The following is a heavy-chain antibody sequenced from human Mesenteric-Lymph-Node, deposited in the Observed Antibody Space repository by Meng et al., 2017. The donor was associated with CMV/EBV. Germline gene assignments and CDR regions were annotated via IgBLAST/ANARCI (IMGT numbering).Heavy chain of an antibody. CDR2: INHSGVP. CDR3: ARGSDIPVNNY. D-gene: IGHD2-15*01. CDR1: GGSFSGYY. Sequence: QVQLQRWVAGLLKPSGTLSLTCAVYGGSFSGYYWSWIRQPPGKGLEWIGEINHSGVPNYNPSLKSRVTISLDRSKNQFSLKLSSVTAEDTAVYYCARGSDIPVNNYWGQGTLVTVSS. V-gene: IGHV4-34*01. J-gene: IGHJ4*02.